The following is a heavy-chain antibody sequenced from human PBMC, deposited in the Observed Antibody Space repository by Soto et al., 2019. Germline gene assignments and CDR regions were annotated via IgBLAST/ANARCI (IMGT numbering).Heavy chain of an antibody. CDR1: GGSFSGYY. Sequence: SETLSLTCAVYGGSFSGYYWSWIRQPPGKVLEWIGEINHSGSTNYNPSLKSRVTISVDTSKNQFSLKLSSVTAADTAVYYCARGHVNMGVVVVAATPSNWFDPWGQGTLVTVSS. J-gene: IGHJ5*02. D-gene: IGHD2-15*01. CDR3: ARGHVNMGVVVVAATPSNWFDP. V-gene: IGHV4-34*01. CDR2: INHSGST.